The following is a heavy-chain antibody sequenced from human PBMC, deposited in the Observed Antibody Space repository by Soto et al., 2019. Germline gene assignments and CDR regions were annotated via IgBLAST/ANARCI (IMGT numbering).Heavy chain of an antibody. V-gene: IGHV3-23*01. CDR3: AKWVAIALAGHDYCGMDV. CDR2: IGGGGTDT. D-gene: IGHD6-19*01. J-gene: IGHJ6*02. CDR1: GFTFSSYA. Sequence: EVQLLESGGELVQPGGSLRLSCAASGFTFSSYAMSWVRQAPGKGLEWVSGIGGGGTDTYYAKSVRGRFTISRDNSDNTLYRQMNSLRADDTAVYYCAKWVAIALAGHDYCGMDVWGQGTTVAVSS.